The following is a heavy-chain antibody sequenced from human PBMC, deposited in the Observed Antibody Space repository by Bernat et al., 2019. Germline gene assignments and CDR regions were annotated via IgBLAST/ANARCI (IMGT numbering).Heavy chain of an antibody. D-gene: IGHD1-1*01. V-gene: IGHV3-33*01. J-gene: IGHJ4*02. CDR2: IWSDGSNK. CDR3: VIAQASNSFDY. CDR1: GFTFSTYG. Sequence: QVQLVESGGGVVQPGRSLRLSCAASGFTFSTYGMHWVRQAPGKGLEWVAVIWSDGSNKYYADSVKGRFTISRDNSNNTLYLQMNSLRAEDTAVYYCVIAQASNSFDYRGQGTLVTVSS.